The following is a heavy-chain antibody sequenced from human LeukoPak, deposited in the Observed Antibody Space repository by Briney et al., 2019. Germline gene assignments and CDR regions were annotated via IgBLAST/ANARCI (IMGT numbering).Heavy chain of an antibody. CDR3: AKPMTPEAFDI. V-gene: IGHV3-30*04. D-gene: IGHD1-14*01. J-gene: IGHJ3*02. CDR2: ISYDGSNK. CDR1: GFTFSSYA. Sequence: PGGSLRLSCAASGFTFSSYAMHWVRQAPGKGLEWVAVISYDGSNKYYADSVKGRFTIPRDNSKNTLYLQMNSLRAEDTAEYYCAKPMTPEAFDIWGQGTMVTVSS.